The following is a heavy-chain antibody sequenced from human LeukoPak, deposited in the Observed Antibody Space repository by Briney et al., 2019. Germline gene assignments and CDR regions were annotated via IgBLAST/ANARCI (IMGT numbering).Heavy chain of an antibody. Sequence: PGGSLRLSCAASGFTVSSNYMSWVRQAPWKGLEWVSVIYSGGSTYYADSVKGRFTISRDNSKNTLYLQMNSLRAEDTAVYYCARDSAVHYYMDVWGKGTTVTVSS. CDR2: IYSGGST. CDR1: GFTVSSNY. CDR3: ARDSAVHYYMDV. V-gene: IGHV3-66*02. J-gene: IGHJ6*03. D-gene: IGHD3-10*01.